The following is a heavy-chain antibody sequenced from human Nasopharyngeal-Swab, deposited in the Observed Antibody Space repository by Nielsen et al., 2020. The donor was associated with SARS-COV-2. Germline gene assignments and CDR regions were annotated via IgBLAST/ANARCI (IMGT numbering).Heavy chain of an antibody. CDR2: INHSGST. CDR1: GGSFSGYY. Sequence: SETLSLTFAVYGGSFSGYYWSWIRQPPGKGLEWIGEINHSGSTNYNPSLKSRVTISVDTSKNQFSLKLSSVTAADTAVYYCARASGIAAAGRAPIDYWGQGTLVTVSS. V-gene: IGHV4-34*01. D-gene: IGHD6-13*01. J-gene: IGHJ4*02. CDR3: ARASGIAAAGRAPIDY.